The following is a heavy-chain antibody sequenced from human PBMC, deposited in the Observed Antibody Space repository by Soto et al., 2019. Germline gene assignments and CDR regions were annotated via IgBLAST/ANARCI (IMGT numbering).Heavy chain of an antibody. CDR3: ARVWGGYYFDY. J-gene: IGHJ4*02. Sequence: GGSLRLSCAASGFTFIDHYMDWVRQAPGKGLEWVGRTRNKANSYTTEYAASVKGRFTISRDDSKNSLYLQMNSLKTEDTAVHYCARVWGGYYFDYWGQGTLVTVSS. CDR1: GFTFIDHY. D-gene: IGHD3-16*01. V-gene: IGHV3-72*01. CDR2: TRNKANSYTT.